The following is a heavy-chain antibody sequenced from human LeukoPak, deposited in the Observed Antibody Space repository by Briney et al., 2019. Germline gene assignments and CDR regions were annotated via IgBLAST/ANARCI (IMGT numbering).Heavy chain of an antibody. Sequence: GASVKVSCKASGDTFTDYYMHWVRQAPGQGLEWMGWINPNSGGTNYAQKFQGRVTMTRDTSISTAYMELSRLRSDDTAVYYCARAVAVTMVQGVKYWGQGTLVTVSS. D-gene: IGHD3-10*01. CDR2: INPNSGGT. V-gene: IGHV1-2*02. CDR3: ARAVAVTMVQGVKY. CDR1: GDTFTDYY. J-gene: IGHJ4*02.